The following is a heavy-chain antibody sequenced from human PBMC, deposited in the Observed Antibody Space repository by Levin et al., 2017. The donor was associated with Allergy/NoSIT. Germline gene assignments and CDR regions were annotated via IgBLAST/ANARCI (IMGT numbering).Heavy chain of an antibody. D-gene: IGHD2-2*01. Sequence: TAGGSLRLSCKGSGASFTNYWIAWVRQMPGKGLEWMGIIYPGDSDTRYSPSFQGQVTISADKSISTAYLQWSSLKASDTAVYYCARHGGYCISTSCHGGGFDYWGQGTLVTVSS. CDR3: ARHGGYCISTSCHGGGFDY. J-gene: IGHJ4*02. CDR2: IYPGDSDT. V-gene: IGHV5-51*01. CDR1: GASFTNYW.